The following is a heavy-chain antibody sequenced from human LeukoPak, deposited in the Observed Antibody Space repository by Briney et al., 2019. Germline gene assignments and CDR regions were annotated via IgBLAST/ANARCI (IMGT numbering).Heavy chain of an antibody. Sequence: GASVKVSCKASGYTFTSYAMNWVRQAPGQGLEWMGWINTNTGNPMYAQGFTGRFVFSLDTSVSTAYLQITSLKAEDTAVYYCARAGLTGSKVAFDVWGQGTMVTVSS. CDR3: ARAGLTGSKVAFDV. J-gene: IGHJ3*01. V-gene: IGHV7-4-1*02. CDR2: INTNTGNP. D-gene: IGHD1-20*01. CDR1: GYTFTSYA.